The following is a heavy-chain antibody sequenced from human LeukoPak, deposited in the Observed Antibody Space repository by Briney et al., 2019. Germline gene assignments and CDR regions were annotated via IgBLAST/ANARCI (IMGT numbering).Heavy chain of an antibody. CDR2: ISGRDDTT. J-gene: IGHJ5*02. CDR3: AKDITGTDDWFDP. CDR1: GFTFSSYA. Sequence: PGGSLRLSCAASGFTFSSYAMSWVRQAPGKGLEWVSTISGRDDTTYYADSVRGRFTISRDNSKSTLYLQLNSLRAEDTAVYYCAKDITGTDDWFDPWGQGTLVTVSS. D-gene: IGHD1-20*01. V-gene: IGHV3-23*01.